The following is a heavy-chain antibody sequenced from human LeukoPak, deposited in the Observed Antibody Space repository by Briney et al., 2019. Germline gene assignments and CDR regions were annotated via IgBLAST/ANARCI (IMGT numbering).Heavy chain of an antibody. CDR1: GYTFTSYY. J-gene: IGHJ4*02. D-gene: IGHD3-22*01. CDR2: INPSGGST. CDR3: ARQMQTYYYDSSGSRQVYYFDY. V-gene: IGHV1-46*01. Sequence: ASVKVSCKASGYTFTSYYMHWVRQAPGQGLEWMGIINPSGGSTSYAQKFQGRVTMTRDMSTSTVYMELSSLRSEDTAVYYCARQMQTYYYDSSGSRQVYYFDYWGQGTLVTVSS.